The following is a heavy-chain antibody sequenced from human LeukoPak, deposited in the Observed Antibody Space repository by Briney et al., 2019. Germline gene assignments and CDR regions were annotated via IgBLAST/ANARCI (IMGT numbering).Heavy chain of an antibody. Sequence: SQTLSLTYAISGDSVPSNCPPWNWFRQSPSRGLEWLGRTYYRSKWYNDYAVSVKSRISINPDTSKNQISLQLNSVTPEDTAVYYCAGGTGVFDYWGQGTLVTVSS. CDR1: GDSVPSNCPP. J-gene: IGHJ4*02. V-gene: IGHV6-1*01. CDR3: AGGTGVFDY. D-gene: IGHD7-27*01. CDR2: TYYRSKWYN.